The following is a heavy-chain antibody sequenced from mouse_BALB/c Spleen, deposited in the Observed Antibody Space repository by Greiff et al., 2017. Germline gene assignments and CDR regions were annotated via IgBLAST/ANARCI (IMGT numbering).Heavy chain of an antibody. J-gene: IGHJ3*01. V-gene: IGHV1-14*01. D-gene: IGHD2-4*01. CDR3: ARGYDYDWGGWFAY. Sequence: LVESGPELVKPGASVKMSCKASGYTFTSYVMHWVKQKPGQGLEWIGYINPYNDGTKYNEKFKGKATLTSDKSSSTAYMELSSLTSEDSAVYYCARGYDYDWGGWFAYWGQGTLVTVSA. CDR2: INPYNDGT. CDR1: GYTFTSYV.